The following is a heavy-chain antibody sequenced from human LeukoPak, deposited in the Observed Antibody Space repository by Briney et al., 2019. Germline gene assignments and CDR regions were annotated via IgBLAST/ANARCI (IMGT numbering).Heavy chain of an antibody. Sequence: GGSLRLSCAAPGFTLSSYGMHWVRQHQGEGLEWVAVILHDGSKKYSAESLKGRFTISRDNSKNTLYLQMNSLRAEDTAVYYCARDQCTSSGCNVGSWGQGTLVTVSS. V-gene: IGHV3-30*03. CDR3: ARDQCTSSGCNVGS. D-gene: IGHD2-2*01. CDR2: ILHDGSKK. J-gene: IGHJ5*02. CDR1: GFTLSSYG.